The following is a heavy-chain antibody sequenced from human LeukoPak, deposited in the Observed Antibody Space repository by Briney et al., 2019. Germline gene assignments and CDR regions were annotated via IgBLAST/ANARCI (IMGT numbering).Heavy chain of an antibody. Sequence: GSLRLSCAASGFTFSDYYMSWIRQAPGKGLEWVSYISSSGSTIYYADSVKGRFTISRDNAKNSLYLQMHSLRAEDTAVYYCARGASNSGYDSEYYFDYWGQGTLVTVSS. D-gene: IGHD5-12*01. CDR2: ISSSGSTI. CDR3: ARGASNSGYDSEYYFDY. V-gene: IGHV3-11*01. J-gene: IGHJ4*02. CDR1: GFTFSDYY.